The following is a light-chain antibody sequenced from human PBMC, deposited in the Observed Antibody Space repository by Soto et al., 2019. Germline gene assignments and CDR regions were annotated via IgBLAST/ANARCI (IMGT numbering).Light chain of an antibody. CDR2: KTS. CDR1: QSISNW. Sequence: DIQMTQSPSTLSASVGDRVTITCRASQSISNWLAWYQQKPGKAPKILTYKTSSLESGVPSRFSGSGSGTEFTLTISSLQPDDFATYYCQQYNGYRWTFGQGTKVDIK. J-gene: IGKJ1*01. CDR3: QQYNGYRWT. V-gene: IGKV1-5*03.